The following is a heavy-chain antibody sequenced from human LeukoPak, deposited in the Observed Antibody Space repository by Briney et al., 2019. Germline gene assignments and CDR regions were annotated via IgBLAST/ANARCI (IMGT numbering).Heavy chain of an antibody. V-gene: IGHV1-69*01. J-gene: IGHJ6*02. Sequence: GIIPIFGTANYAQKFQGRVTITADESTSTAYMELSSLRSEDTAVYYCARVTPYYYYGMDVWGQGTTVTVSS. CDR2: IIPIFGTA. D-gene: IGHD4-23*01. CDR3: ARVTPYYYYGMDV.